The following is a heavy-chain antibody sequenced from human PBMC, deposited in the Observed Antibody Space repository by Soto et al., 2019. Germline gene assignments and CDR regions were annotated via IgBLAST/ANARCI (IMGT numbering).Heavy chain of an antibody. CDR3: AKDAVPGDGWWLLDH. J-gene: IGHJ4*02. D-gene: IGHD2-21*02. CDR2: IYGSGRGI. V-gene: IGHV3-23*05. Sequence: EVQLLESGGGLAHPGGSLRLSCTASGFTFSNYAMAWVRQAPGRGLECVAGIYGSGRGIEYADSVKGRFTISSANSKNTVYLEMNSLRGDDTAVYYCAKDAVPGDGWWLLDHWGQGTVVTVSS. CDR1: GFTFSNYA.